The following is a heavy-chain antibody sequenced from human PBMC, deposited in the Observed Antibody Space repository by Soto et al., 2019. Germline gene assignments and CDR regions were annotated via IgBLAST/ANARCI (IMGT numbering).Heavy chain of an antibody. CDR1: GGSISRGDYF. J-gene: IGHJ5*02. CDR3: ARRTIAAAGT. CDR2: IYYTGIT. D-gene: IGHD6-13*01. Sequence: QVQLQESGPGLVKPSQTLSLTCTVSGGSISRGDYFWSWIRQHPEKGLEWVGYIYYTGITYYNPSLKSRVTMSVDTAKNKFSLKLTSVTVADTAVYYCARRTIAAAGTWGQGIMVTVSS. V-gene: IGHV4-31*03.